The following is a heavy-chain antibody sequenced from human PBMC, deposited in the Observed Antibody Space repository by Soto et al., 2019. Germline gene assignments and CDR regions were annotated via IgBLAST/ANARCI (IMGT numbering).Heavy chain of an antibody. CDR3: AKDLSYYGSGSYYY. CDR1: GFTFSSYA. D-gene: IGHD3-10*01. Sequence: EVQLLESGGGLVQPGGSLRLSCAASGFTFSSYAMSWVRQAPGKGLEWVSAISGSGGSTYYADSVKGRFTISRDNSKNTLYLQMNSLRAEDTAVFYCAKDLSYYGSGSYYYWGQGTLVTVSS. J-gene: IGHJ4*02. CDR2: ISGSGGST. V-gene: IGHV3-23*01.